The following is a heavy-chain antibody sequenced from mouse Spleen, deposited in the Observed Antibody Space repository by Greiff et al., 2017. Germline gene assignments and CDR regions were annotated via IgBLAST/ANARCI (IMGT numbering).Heavy chain of an antibody. CDR2: IDPSDSET. CDR1: GYTFTSYW. J-gene: IGHJ2*01. CDR3: ASGLGRDYYFDY. D-gene: IGHD4-1*01. V-gene: IGHV1-52*01. Sequence: VQLQQPGAELVRPGASVKLSCKASGYTFTSYWMHWVKQRPRQGLEWIGNIDPSDSETNYNQKFKDKATLTVDKSSSTAYMQLSSLTSEDSAVXYCASGLGRDYYFDYWGQGTTLTVSS.